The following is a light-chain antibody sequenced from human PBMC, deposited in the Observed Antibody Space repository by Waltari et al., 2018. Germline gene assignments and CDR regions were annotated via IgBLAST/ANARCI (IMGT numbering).Light chain of an antibody. CDR2: AAS. CDR1: QGINTY. CDR3: QQYYNYPYT. V-gene: IGKV1-8*01. J-gene: IGKJ2*01. Sequence: AIRMTQSPSSFSASTGDRVTMTCRACQGINTYVAWYQQKPGKAPNLLIYAASTLQSGVPSRFSGSGSGTDFTLTISCLQSEDFATYYCQQYYNYPYTFGQGTKVEIK.